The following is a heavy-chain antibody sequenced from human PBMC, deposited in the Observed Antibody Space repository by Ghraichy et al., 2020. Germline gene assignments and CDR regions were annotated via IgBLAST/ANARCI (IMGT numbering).Heavy chain of an antibody. CDR1: GYTFTSYA. CDR2: INAGNGNT. V-gene: IGHV1-3*01. J-gene: IGHJ4*02. Sequence: ASVKVSCKASGYTFTSYAMHWVRQAPGQRLEWMGWINAGNGNTKYSQKFQGRVTITRDTSASTAYMELSSLRSEDTAVYYCARVWETYSSSSVSFDYWGQGTLVTVSS. D-gene: IGHD6-6*01. CDR3: ARVWETYSSSSVSFDY.